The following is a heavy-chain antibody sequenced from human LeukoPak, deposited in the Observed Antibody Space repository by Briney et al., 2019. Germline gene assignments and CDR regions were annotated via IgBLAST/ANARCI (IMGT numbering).Heavy chain of an antibody. Sequence: SETLSLTCTVSGGSINSYYWSWIRQPAGKGLEWIGRIYTTGSTNYNPSLKSRVTMSVDTSKNQFSLKLSSVTAADTAVYYCARDGTSYGDYTGDWGQGTLVTVSS. CDR1: GGSINSYY. J-gene: IGHJ4*02. CDR2: IYTTGST. CDR3: ARDGTSYGDYTGD. D-gene: IGHD4-17*01. V-gene: IGHV4-4*07.